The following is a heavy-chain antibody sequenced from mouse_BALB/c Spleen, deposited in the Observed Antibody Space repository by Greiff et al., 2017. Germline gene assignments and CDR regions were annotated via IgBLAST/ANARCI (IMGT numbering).Heavy chain of an antibody. CDR2: ISSGGST. Sequence: DVKLQESGGGLVKPGGSLKLSCAASGFTFSSYAMSWVRQTPEKRLEWVASISSGGSTYYPDSVKGRFTISRDNARNILYLQMSSLRSEDTAMYYCARGRNYDAMDYWGQGTSVTVAS. CDR3: ARGRNYDAMDY. CDR1: GFTFSSYA. J-gene: IGHJ4*01. V-gene: IGHV5-6-5*01.